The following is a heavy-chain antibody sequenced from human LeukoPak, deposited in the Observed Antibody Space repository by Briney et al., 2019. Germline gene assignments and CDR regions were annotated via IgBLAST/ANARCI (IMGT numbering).Heavy chain of an antibody. V-gene: IGHV3-30*04. CDR1: GFTFSSYA. Sequence: GGFLRLSCASSGFTFSSYAMHWVRQAPGKGLEGVAVISYDGSNKYCADSVKGRFTIFTDNSKNTLYLQMNSLRAEDTAVYYCARDFGIGGYNEDYYYGMDVWGQGTTVTVSS. CDR2: ISYDGSNK. D-gene: IGHD5-24*01. CDR3: ARDFGIGGYNEDYYYGMDV. J-gene: IGHJ6*02.